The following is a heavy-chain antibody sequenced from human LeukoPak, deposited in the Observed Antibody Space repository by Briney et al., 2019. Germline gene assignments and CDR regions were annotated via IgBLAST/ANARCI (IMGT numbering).Heavy chain of an antibody. D-gene: IGHD5-12*01. Sequence: SETLSLTCTVSGGSISSYYWSWIRQPPGKGLEWIGYIYYGGSTNYNPSLKSRVTISVDTSKNQFPLKLSSVTAADTAVYYCARLQYSGYDTSGRRYYYYGMDVWGQGTTVTVSS. V-gene: IGHV4-59*08. CDR1: GGSISSYY. J-gene: IGHJ6*02. CDR3: ARLQYSGYDTSGRRYYYYGMDV. CDR2: IYYGGST.